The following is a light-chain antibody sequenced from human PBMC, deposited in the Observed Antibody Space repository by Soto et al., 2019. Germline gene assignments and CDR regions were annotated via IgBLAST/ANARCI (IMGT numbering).Light chain of an antibody. J-gene: IGKJ3*01. CDR2: AAA. CDR3: QKYNSAPLVT. V-gene: IGKV1-27*01. Sequence: DIPMTQSPSSLSASVGDRVTITCRASQGIGTYLAWYQQKPGNVPKLLIYAAATLQSGVPSRFSGSGSGTDFTHTISSLQPEDVATYYCQKYNSAPLVTFGPGTKVDIK. CDR1: QGIGTY.